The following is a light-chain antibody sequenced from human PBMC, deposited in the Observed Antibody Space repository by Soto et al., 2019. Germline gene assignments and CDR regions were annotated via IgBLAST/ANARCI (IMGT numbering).Light chain of an antibody. Sequence: QSALTQPPSASGSPGQSATISCTGTSGDVGGYNYVSWYQQHPGKAPKLMIFEVSERPSGVPDRFSASKSGNTASLTVSGLQAEDEVDYYCTSYVGSNIYVFGTGTKVAVL. CDR3: TSYVGSNIYV. CDR1: SGDVGGYNY. V-gene: IGLV2-8*01. CDR2: EVS. J-gene: IGLJ1*01.